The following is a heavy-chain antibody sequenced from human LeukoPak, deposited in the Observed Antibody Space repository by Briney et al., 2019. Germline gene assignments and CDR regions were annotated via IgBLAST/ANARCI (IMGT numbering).Heavy chain of an antibody. D-gene: IGHD2-15*01. CDR2: INPNSGGT. CDR1: GYTFTGYY. J-gene: IGHJ4*02. V-gene: IGHV1-2*06. CDR3: ASGLGICSGGSCYSY. Sequence: ASVKVSCKASGYTFTGYYMHWVRQAPGQGLEWMGRINPNSGGTNYAKKFQGRVTMTRETSISTAYMELSRLRSDDTAVYYCASGLGICSGGSCYSYWGQGTLVTVSS.